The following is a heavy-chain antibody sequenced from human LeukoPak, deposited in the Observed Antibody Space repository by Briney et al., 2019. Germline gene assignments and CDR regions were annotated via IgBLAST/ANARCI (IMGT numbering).Heavy chain of an antibody. J-gene: IGHJ6*03. CDR3: ARDAMDAVGVRYYYMDV. V-gene: IGHV3-66*01. D-gene: IGHD2-8*01. CDR1: GFTVSSNY. Sequence: PGGSLRLSCAASGFTVSSNYMSWVRQAPGKGLEWVSVINSGGSTYYGDSVKGRFTISRDNSKNTVYLQMNSLRAEDTAVYYCARDAMDAVGVRYYYMDVWGKGTTVTISS. CDR2: INSGGST.